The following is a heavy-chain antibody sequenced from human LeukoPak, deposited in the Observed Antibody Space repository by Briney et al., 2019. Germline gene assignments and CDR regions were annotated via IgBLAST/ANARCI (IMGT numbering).Heavy chain of an antibody. Sequence: SVKVSCKASGGTFSSYAISWVRQAPGQGLEWMGGIIPIFGTANYAQKFQGRVTITADKSTSTAHTELRSLRSDDTAVYYCARRQPATGFDYWGQGTLVTVSS. CDR1: GGTFSSYA. V-gene: IGHV1-69*06. J-gene: IGHJ4*02. D-gene: IGHD1-26*01. CDR3: ARRQPATGFDY. CDR2: IIPIFGTA.